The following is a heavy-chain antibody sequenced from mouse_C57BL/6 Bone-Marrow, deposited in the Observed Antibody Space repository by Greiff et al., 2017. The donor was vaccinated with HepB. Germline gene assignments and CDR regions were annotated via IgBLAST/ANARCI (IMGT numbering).Heavy chain of an antibody. CDR3: ARDDTTVVDWYFDV. D-gene: IGHD1-1*01. Sequence: ESGPGLVKPSQTVFLTCTVTGISITTGNYRWSWIRQFPGNKLEWIGYIYYSGSITYNPSLTSRTTITRDTPKNQFFLEMNSLTAEDTATYYCARDDTTVVDWYFDVWGTGTTVTVSS. CDR1: GISITTGNYR. V-gene: IGHV3-5*01. CDR2: IYYSGSI. J-gene: IGHJ1*03.